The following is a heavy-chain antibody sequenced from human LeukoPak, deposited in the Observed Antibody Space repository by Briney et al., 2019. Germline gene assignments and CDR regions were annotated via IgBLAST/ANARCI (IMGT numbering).Heavy chain of an antibody. CDR2: IIPIFGTA. J-gene: IGHJ5*02. D-gene: IGHD3-3*01. CDR1: GGTISSYA. V-gene: IGHV1-69*05. Sequence: SVKVSCKASGGTISSYAISWVRQAPGQGLEWMGGIIPIFGTANYAQKFQGRVTITTDESTSTAYMELSSLRSEDTAVYYCARVHNDFWSGLNWFDPWGQGTLVTVSS. CDR3: ARVHNDFWSGLNWFDP.